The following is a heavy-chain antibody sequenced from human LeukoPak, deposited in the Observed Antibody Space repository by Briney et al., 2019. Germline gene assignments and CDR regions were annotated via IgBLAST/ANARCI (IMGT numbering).Heavy chain of an antibody. V-gene: IGHV4-30-4*08. Sequence: SETLSLTCTVSGGSISSGDYYWSWIRQPQGKGLEWIGYIYYSGSTYYNPSLKSRVTISVDTSKNQFALKLSSVTAADTAVYYCARGKGIVPAAIGYWGQGTLVTVSS. J-gene: IGHJ4*02. CDR2: IYYSGST. CDR1: GGSISSGDYY. CDR3: ARGKGIVPAAIGY. D-gene: IGHD2-2*01.